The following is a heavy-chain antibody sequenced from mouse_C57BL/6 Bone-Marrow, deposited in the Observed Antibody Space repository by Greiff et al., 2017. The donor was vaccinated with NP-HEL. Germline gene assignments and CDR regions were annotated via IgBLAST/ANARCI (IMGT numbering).Heavy chain of an antibody. V-gene: IGHV2-2*01. CDR1: GFSLTSYG. CDR3: ARDRFPSYFGD. CDR2: IWRGGST. Sequence: VQLKQSGPGLVQPSQSLSITCTVSGFSLTSYGVHWVRQSPGKGLEWLGVIWRGGSTAYNAAFISRLSISKDNSKSQVFFKMNSLQADDTAIYSCARDRFPSYFGDWGQGTTLTVAS. J-gene: IGHJ2*01.